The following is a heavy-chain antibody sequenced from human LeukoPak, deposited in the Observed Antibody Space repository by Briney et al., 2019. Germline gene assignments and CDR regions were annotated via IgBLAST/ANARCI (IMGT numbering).Heavy chain of an antibody. CDR2: IYYSGST. D-gene: IGHD2-2*01. J-gene: IGHJ3*02. V-gene: IGHV4-59*12. CDR1: GGSISSYY. Sequence: SETLSLTCTVSGGSISSYYWSWIRQPPAKGLEWIGYIYYSGSTNYNPSLKSRVTISVDTSKNQFSLKLSSVTAADTAVYYCARDGLGYCSSTSCRSMPFDIWGQGTMVTVPS. CDR3: ARDGLGYCSSTSCRSMPFDI.